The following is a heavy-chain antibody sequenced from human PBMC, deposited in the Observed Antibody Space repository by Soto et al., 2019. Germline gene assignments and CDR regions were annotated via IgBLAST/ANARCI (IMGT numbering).Heavy chain of an antibody. CDR2: IDPSDSYT. J-gene: IGHJ6*02. Sequence: PGESLKISCKGSGYSSTSYWISWVRQMPGKGLEWMGRIDPSDSYTNYGPSFQGHVTISADKSISTAYLQWSSLKASDTAMYYCARHLLMMDFWSGFNYYYGMDVWGQGTTVTVSS. V-gene: IGHV5-10-1*01. CDR3: ARHLLMMDFWSGFNYYYGMDV. CDR1: GYSSTSYW. D-gene: IGHD3-3*01.